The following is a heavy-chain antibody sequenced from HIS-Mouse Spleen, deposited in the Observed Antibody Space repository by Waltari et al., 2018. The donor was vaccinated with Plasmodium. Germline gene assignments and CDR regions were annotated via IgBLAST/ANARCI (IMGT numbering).Heavy chain of an antibody. V-gene: IGHV3-21*01. Sequence: EVQLVESGGGLVKPGGSLRLPCAASGFTFSSYSMNWVRQAPGKGLEWFSSISINRSYIYYAEEVRGRFTISRDKAKNSLYLQMNSLRAEDTAVYYCARDNWGAFGYWGQGTLVTVSS. CDR3: ARDNWGAFGY. CDR1: GFTFSSYS. J-gene: IGHJ4*02. CDR2: ISINRSYI. D-gene: IGHD7-27*01.